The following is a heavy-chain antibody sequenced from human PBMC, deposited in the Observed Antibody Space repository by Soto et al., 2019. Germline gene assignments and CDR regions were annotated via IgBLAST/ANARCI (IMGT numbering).Heavy chain of an antibody. J-gene: IGHJ3*02. CDR3: ARELNYVYDILTGYYHQDVYAI. V-gene: IGHV3-33*01. Sequence: GRLVPDKRLGGVGVIWYDGSNKYYADSVKGRFTISRDNSKNTLYLQVGSLRAEDMAVYYCARELNYVYDILTGYYHQDVYAIWAQRTMVLVSS. D-gene: IGHD3-9*01. CDR2: IWYDGSNK.